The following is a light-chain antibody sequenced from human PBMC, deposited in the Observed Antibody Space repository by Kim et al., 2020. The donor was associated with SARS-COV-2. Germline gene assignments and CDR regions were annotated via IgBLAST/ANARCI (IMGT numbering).Light chain of an antibody. J-gene: IGKJ2*01. CDR3: QQFGTS. CDR2: GAS. Sequence: EIVLTQSPGTLSLSPGERATLSCRTSQSVSSSYLAWYHQKPGQPPRLLIYGASSRATGIPDRSSGSVSGTNFTLTISRLEPEDFAVYFCQQFGTSFGQGTKLEI. V-gene: IGKV3-20*01. CDR1: QSVSSSY.